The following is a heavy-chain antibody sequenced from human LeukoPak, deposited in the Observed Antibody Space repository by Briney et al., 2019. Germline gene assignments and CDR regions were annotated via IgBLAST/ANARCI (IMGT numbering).Heavy chain of an antibody. CDR2: ISGSGGRT. J-gene: IGHJ5*02. CDR1: GFTFSSDA. Sequence: GGSLRLSCAASGFTFSSDAMSWVRQAPGKGLEWVSDISGSGGRTYYADSMKGRSTSSRDTPKNPLFLQMNSLRAEDTAVYYCAKKYSTGLDPWGQGTLVTVSS. D-gene: IGHD1-26*01. V-gene: IGHV3-23*01. CDR3: AKKYSTGLDP.